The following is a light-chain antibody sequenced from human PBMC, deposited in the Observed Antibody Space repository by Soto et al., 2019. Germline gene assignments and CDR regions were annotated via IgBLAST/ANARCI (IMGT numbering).Light chain of an antibody. Sequence: EIAMTQSPATLSGSPGETVSLSCGASHTIYSNLAWYQQKPGQPPRLLIYGASTRATGIPARFTGSGSGTEFTLTINSLQSEDYAVYYCQQYNNWPPFMYTFGPGTRLEI. CDR1: HTIYSN. V-gene: IGKV3-15*01. CDR2: GAS. J-gene: IGKJ2*01. CDR3: QQYNNWPPFMYT.